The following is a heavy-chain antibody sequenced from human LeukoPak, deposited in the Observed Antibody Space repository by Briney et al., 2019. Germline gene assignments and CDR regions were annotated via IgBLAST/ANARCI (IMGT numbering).Heavy chain of an antibody. V-gene: IGHV3-7*03. CDR1: GLTFSNYW. D-gene: IGHD6-13*01. CDR2: INERGNEK. J-gene: IGHJ4*02. CDR3: ARHPNSNWDY. Sequence: GGSLRLSCEAPGLTFSNYWMGWFGQFPGKGWEWVVNINERGNEKNYVDSVKDRFTVSRDNAQDSLYLQMNSLRVEDAAVYYCARHPNSNWDYWGQGTLVTVSS.